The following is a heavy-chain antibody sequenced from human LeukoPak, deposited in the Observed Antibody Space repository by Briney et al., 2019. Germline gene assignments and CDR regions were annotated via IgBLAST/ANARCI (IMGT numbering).Heavy chain of an antibody. Sequence: GGSLRLSCAASGITVRSNYMFWVRQAPGKGPEWVSLIYSGDSTYYVDSVKGRFTISRDTSKNTVYLQMSSLRAEDTAVYYCARLVVPAAYFDYWGQGTLVTVSS. CDR3: ARLVVPAAYFDY. CDR2: IYSGDST. D-gene: IGHD2-2*01. J-gene: IGHJ4*02. CDR1: GITVRSNY. V-gene: IGHV3-66*02.